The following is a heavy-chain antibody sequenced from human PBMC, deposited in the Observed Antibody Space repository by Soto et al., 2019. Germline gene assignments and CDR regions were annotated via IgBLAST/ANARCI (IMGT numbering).Heavy chain of an antibody. CDR2: INPNSGGT. J-gene: IGHJ4*02. CDR1: GYTFTGYY. CDR3: ARFRLDYYGSGSYEGFDY. Sequence: ASVKVSCKASGYTFTGYYMHWVRQAPGQGLEWMGWINPNSGGTNYAQKFQGRVTMTRDTSISTAYMELSRLRSDDTAVYYCARFRLDYYGSGSYEGFDYWGQGTLVTSPQ. D-gene: IGHD3-10*01. V-gene: IGHV1-2*02.